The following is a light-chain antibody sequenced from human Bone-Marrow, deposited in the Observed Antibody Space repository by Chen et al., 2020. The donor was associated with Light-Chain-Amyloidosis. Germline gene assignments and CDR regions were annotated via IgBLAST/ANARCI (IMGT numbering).Light chain of an antibody. CDR3: QSADSSGTYEVI. J-gene: IGLJ2*01. CDR1: DLPTKY. CDR2: RDT. Sequence: SYDLTQPPSVSVSPGQTARITCSGDDLPTKYAYWYQQIPGQAPVLVIHRDTERPSGISERFSGSSSGTTATLTISGVQAEDEADYHCQSADSSGTYEVIFGGGTKLTVL. V-gene: IGLV3-25*03.